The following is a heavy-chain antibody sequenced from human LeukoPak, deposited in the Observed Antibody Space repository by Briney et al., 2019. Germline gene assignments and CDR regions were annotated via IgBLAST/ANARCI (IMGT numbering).Heavy chain of an antibody. V-gene: IGHV4-30-4*01. CDR2: TYYSGST. J-gene: IGHJ5*02. CDR1: GLSISSGDYC. Sequence: SQTLSLTCTVSGLSISSGDYCCSWIRQPPGKGLEWIGYTYYSGSTYYNPSLKSRVTISVDTSKNQFSLKLSSVTAADTAVYYCARPYYYDSRIDPWGQGTRVTVSS. CDR3: ARPYYYDSRIDP. D-gene: IGHD3-22*01.